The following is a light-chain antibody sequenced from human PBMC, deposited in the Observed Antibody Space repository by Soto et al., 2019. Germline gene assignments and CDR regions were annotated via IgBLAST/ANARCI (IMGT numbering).Light chain of an antibody. Sequence: DIQMTQSPSAMSASVGDRVTITSRASQGINNYLAWFQQKPGKVPKRLIYAASNLQSGGPSRIRGSGSRTESTLTIRTLQAEDSATYYCIQHKSYPLTFGGGTKVEIK. CDR3: IQHKSYPLT. CDR1: QGINNY. J-gene: IGKJ4*01. CDR2: AAS. V-gene: IGKV1-17*03.